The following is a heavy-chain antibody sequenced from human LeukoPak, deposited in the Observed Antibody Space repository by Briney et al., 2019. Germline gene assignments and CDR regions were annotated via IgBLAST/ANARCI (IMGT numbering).Heavy chain of an antibody. CDR1: GGSINTGGYY. D-gene: IGHD3-16*01. J-gene: IGHJ3*02. Sequence: PSETLSLTCTVSGGSINTGGYYWSWIRQPPGKGLEWIGYIYHSGSTYYNPSLKSRVTISVDRSKNQFSLKLSSVTAADTAVYYCAKIRNDAFDIWGQGTMVTVSS. V-gene: IGHV4-30-2*01. CDR3: AKIRNDAFDI. CDR2: IYHSGST.